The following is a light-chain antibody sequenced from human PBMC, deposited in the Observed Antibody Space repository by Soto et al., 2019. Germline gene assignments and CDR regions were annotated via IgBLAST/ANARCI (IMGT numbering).Light chain of an antibody. J-gene: IGKJ4*01. V-gene: IGKV3-15*01. CDR3: QQYDNWPRT. CDR2: GAS. CDR1: QSVSGSY. Sequence: EIVLTQPPGTLALSPGERATLSCRASQSVSGSYLAWYQQKPGQAPRLLIYGASSRATVIPARFSGSGSGTEFTLTISSLQSEDFAVYYCQQYDNWPRTFGGGSKVDIK.